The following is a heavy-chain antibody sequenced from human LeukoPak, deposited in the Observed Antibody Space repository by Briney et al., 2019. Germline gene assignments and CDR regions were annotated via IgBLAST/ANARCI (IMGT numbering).Heavy chain of an antibody. CDR3: AKDLYYDSSGPFDY. CDR1: GFTVSSNY. D-gene: IGHD3-22*01. V-gene: IGHV3-66*01. Sequence: PGGSLRLSCAASGFTVSSNYMSWVRQAPGKGLEWVSVIYSGGSTYYADSVKGRFTISRDNSKNTLYLQMNSLRAEDTAVYYCAKDLYYDSSGPFDYWGQGTLVTVSS. J-gene: IGHJ4*02. CDR2: IYSGGST.